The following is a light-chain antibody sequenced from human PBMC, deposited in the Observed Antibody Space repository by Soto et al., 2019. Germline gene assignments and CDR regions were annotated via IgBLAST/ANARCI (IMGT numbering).Light chain of an antibody. Sequence: DVQMTQSPSTLSASVGDRVTITCRASQSITSWLAWYQQKPGKAPKLLIYKASSLESGVPSRFSGSGSGTDFTLTISCLQSEDFATYYCQQYYSYPLTFGGGTKVDIK. CDR3: QQYYSYPLT. CDR2: KAS. V-gene: IGKV1-5*03. J-gene: IGKJ4*01. CDR1: QSITSW.